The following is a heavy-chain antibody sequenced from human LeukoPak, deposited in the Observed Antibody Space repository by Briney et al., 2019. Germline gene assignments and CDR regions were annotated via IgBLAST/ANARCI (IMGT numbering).Heavy chain of an antibody. CDR3: AKDSRIWGRRPYYFDY. CDR2: ISGSGASK. Sequence: SCKASGGTFSSYAMGWVRQAPGKGLEWVSVISGSGASKFYSDSVKGRFTISRDTSKNTLYLQMNSLKVEDTAVYYCAKDSRIWGRRPYYFDYWGQGTLVTVSS. J-gene: IGHJ4*02. D-gene: IGHD7-27*01. CDR1: GGTFSSYA. V-gene: IGHV3-23*01.